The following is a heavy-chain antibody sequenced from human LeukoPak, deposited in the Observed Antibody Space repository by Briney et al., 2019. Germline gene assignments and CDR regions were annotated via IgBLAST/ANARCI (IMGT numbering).Heavy chain of an antibody. D-gene: IGHD5-24*01. V-gene: IGHV3-30-3*01. J-gene: IGHJ4*02. Sequence: PGGSLRHSCAASGFTFSSYAMHWVRQAPGKGLEWVAVISYDGSNKYYADSVKGRFTISRDNSKNTLYLQMNSLRAEDTAVYYCATLVEMATIVFDYWGQGTLVTVSS. CDR2: ISYDGSNK. CDR1: GFTFSSYA. CDR3: ATLVEMATIVFDY.